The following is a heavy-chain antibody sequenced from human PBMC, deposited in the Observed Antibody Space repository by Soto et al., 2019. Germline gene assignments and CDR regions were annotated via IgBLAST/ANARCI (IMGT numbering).Heavy chain of an antibody. V-gene: IGHV3-53*01. D-gene: IGHD3-22*01. CDR1: GFSISSNY. CDR3: ARDRGDYYDSSGYPTFVFDY. CDR2: TYSGGTT. J-gene: IGHJ4*02. Sequence: EVQLVQSGGGLIEPGGSLRLSCAASGFSISSNYMSWVRQAPGKGLEWVSLTYSGGTTYFAGSVEGRFTISRDNSKNTLYLQMNSLRADDTAVYYCARDRGDYYDSSGYPTFVFDYWGQGTLVTVSS.